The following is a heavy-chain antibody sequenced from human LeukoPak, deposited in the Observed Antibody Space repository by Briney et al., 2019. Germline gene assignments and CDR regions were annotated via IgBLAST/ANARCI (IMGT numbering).Heavy chain of an antibody. D-gene: IGHD2-2*01. CDR3: ARAWGCSSTSCYPYFDY. CDR1: GGSFSGYY. V-gene: IGHV4-34*01. Sequence: PSETLSLTCAVYGGSFSGYYWSWIRQPPGKGLEWIGEINHSGSTNYNPSLKSRVTISVDTSKNQFSLKLSSATAADTAAYYCARAWGCSSTSCYPYFDYWGQGTLVTVSS. CDR2: INHSGST. J-gene: IGHJ4*02.